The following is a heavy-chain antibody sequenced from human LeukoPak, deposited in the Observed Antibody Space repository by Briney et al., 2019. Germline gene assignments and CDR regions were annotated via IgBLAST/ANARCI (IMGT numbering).Heavy chain of an antibody. V-gene: IGHV3-30*03. CDR1: GFTFSSYG. Sequence: GGSLRLSCAASGFTFSSYGMHWVRRAPGKGLEWVAVISYDGSNKYYADSVKGRFTISRDNSKNTLYLQMNSLRAEDTAVYYCLRAFDIWGQGTMVTVSS. J-gene: IGHJ3*02. CDR3: LRAFDI. CDR2: ISYDGSNK.